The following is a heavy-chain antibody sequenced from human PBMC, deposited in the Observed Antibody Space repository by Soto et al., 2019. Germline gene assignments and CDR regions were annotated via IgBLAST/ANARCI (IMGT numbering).Heavy chain of an antibody. J-gene: IGHJ6*02. D-gene: IGHD3-22*01. CDR2: IYYSGST. V-gene: IGHV4-39*01. CDR3: ARRFNYYDSSGQIYYGMDV. CDR1: GGSISSSSYY. Sequence: SETLSLTCTVSGGSISSSSYYWGWIRQPPGKGLEWIGSIYYSGSTYYNPSLKSRVTISVDTSKNQFSLKLSSVTAADTAVYYCARRFNYYDSSGQIYYGMDVWGQGTTVTVSS.